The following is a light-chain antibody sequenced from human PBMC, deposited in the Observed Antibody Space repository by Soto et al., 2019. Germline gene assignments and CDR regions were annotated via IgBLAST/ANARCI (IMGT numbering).Light chain of an antibody. CDR1: RDIGTW. V-gene: IGKV1-5*03. J-gene: IGKJ2*03. Sequence: TQMTQSPSTLSASVGDSVSITCRASRDIGTWLAWFQQKPGRAPNLLIYRASTLARGVPSRFSGSGSGTEFTLTISSLQPDDFASYYCQQYDSFSPYSFGQGTKLEI. CDR2: RAS. CDR3: QQYDSFSPYS.